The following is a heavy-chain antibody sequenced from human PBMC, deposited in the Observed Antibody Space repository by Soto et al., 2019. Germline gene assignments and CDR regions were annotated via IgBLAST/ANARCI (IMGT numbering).Heavy chain of an antibody. D-gene: IGHD3-10*01. Sequence: QVQLQESGPGLVKPSQTLSLTCTVSGGSISSGGYYWSWIRQHPGKGLEWIGYIYYSGSTYYNPSLKSRFTISVDTSKNQFSLKLSSVTAADTAVYYCARSDYDFHGSGSYYVYWGQGTLVTVSS. V-gene: IGHV4-31*03. J-gene: IGHJ4*02. CDR3: ARSDYDFHGSGSYYVY. CDR2: IYYSGST. CDR1: GGSISSGGYY.